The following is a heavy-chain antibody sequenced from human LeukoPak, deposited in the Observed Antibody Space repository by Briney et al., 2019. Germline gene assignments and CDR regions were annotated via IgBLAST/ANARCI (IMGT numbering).Heavy chain of an antibody. CDR1: GGSISSSSYY. Sequence: PSETLSLTCTVSGGSISSSSYYWGWIRQTPGKGLEWIGSIYYSGSTYYNPSLKSRVTISVDTSKNQFSLKLSSVTAADTAVYYCARQSGYYSLDYWGQGTLVTVSS. CDR3: ARQSGYYSLDY. V-gene: IGHV4-39*01. CDR2: IYYSGST. D-gene: IGHD3-22*01. J-gene: IGHJ4*02.